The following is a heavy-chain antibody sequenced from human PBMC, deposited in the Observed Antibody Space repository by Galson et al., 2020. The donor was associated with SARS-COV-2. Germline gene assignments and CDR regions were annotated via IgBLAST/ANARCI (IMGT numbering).Heavy chain of an antibody. V-gene: IGHV3-21*01. CDR1: GFTFSSHS. CDR3: ARDRVTTVNTGWFDP. D-gene: IGHD4-17*01. CDR2: IRSSSSYI. Sequence: PGGSLRLSCAASGFTFSSHSMNWVRPAPGKGLEWVSSIRSSSSYIYYADSVKGRFTISRDNAKNSLYLQMNSLRAEDTAVYYCARDRVTTVNTGWFDPWGQGTLVTVSS. J-gene: IGHJ5*02.